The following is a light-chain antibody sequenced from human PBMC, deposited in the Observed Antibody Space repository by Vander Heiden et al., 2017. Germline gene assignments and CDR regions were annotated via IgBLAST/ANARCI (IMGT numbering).Light chain of an antibody. J-gene: IGKJ1*01. V-gene: IGKV3-20*01. Sequence: EIVLTQSPGTLSLSPGERATLSCRASQIVSNTYLAWYQQKPGQAPRLLLYGASSRATGIPDRFSGSGYGTDFTLTISRLEPEDFAVYYCQQYGSSPRTFGQGIKVEI. CDR1: QIVSNTY. CDR2: GAS. CDR3: QQYGSSPRT.